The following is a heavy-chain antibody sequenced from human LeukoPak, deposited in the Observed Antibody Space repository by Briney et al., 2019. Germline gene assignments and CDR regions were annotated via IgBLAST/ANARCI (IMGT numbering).Heavy chain of an antibody. CDR2: IYYSGST. Sequence: SETLSLACTVSGGSISSSSYYWGWIRQPPGKGLEWIGSIYYSGSTYYNPSLKSRVTISVDTSKNQFSLKLSSVTAADTAVYYCARDPRYCSSTSCGPWGQGTLVTVSS. CDR3: ARDPRYCSSTSCGP. J-gene: IGHJ5*02. V-gene: IGHV4-39*07. D-gene: IGHD2-2*01. CDR1: GGSISSSSYY.